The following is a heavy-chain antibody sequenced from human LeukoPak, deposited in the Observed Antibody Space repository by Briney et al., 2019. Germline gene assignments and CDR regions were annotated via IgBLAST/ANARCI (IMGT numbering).Heavy chain of an antibody. Sequence: GGSLRLSCAASGFTFSSYAMSWVRQAPGKGLEWVSAISGSGGSTYYADSVKGRFTISRDNSKNTLYLQMNSLRTEDTAVYYCAKDLGVLTTTPDYWGQGTLVTVSS. V-gene: IGHV3-23*01. CDR3: AKDLGVLTTTPDY. CDR1: GFTFSSYA. J-gene: IGHJ4*02. CDR2: ISGSGGST. D-gene: IGHD3-9*01.